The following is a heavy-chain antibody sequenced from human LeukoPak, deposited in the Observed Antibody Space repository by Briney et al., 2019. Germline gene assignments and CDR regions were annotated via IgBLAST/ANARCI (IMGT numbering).Heavy chain of an antibody. CDR3: TRDTRGTIGTTTLDY. CDR2: INNDGSTT. J-gene: IGHJ4*02. D-gene: IGHD1-1*01. Sequence: GGSLRLSCVASGFTFSSDWMRWVRQAPGKGLVWVSRINNDGSTTTYADSVKGRFTISRDNAKNTLYLQMNSLRAEDTAVYYCTRDTRGTIGTTTLDYWGQGTLVTVSS. CDR1: GFTFSSDW. V-gene: IGHV3-74*01.